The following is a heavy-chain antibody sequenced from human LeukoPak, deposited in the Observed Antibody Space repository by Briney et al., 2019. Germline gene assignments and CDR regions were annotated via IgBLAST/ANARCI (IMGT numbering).Heavy chain of an antibody. CDR1: GFTFGDYA. D-gene: IGHD6-19*01. Sequence: GRSLRLSCTASGFTFGDYAMSWVRQAPGKGLEWVGFIRSKAYGGTTEYAASVKGRFTISRDDSKSIAYLQMNSLKPEDTAVYYCTRVYSSGWYRIIDYWGQGTLVTVSS. CDR3: TRVYSSGWYRIIDY. CDR2: IRSKAYGGTT. V-gene: IGHV3-49*04. J-gene: IGHJ4*02.